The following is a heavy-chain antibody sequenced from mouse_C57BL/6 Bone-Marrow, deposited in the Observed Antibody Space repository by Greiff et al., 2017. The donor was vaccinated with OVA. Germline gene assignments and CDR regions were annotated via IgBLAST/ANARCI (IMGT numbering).Heavy chain of an antibody. Sequence: VMLVESGPGLVQPSQSLSITCTVSGFSLTSYGVHWVRQSPGKGLEWLGVIWRGGSTDYNAAFMSRLSITKDNSKSQVFFKMNSLQADDTAIYYCATKPSITTVWYFDVWGTGTTVTVSS. J-gene: IGHJ1*03. CDR1: GFSLTSYG. CDR2: IWRGGST. CDR3: ATKPSITTVWYFDV. V-gene: IGHV2-5*01. D-gene: IGHD1-1*01.